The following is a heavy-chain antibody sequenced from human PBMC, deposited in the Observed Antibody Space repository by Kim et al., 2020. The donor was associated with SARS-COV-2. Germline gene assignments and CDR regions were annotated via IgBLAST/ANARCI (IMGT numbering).Heavy chain of an antibody. D-gene: IGHD2-8*01. CDR2: ISGSNGAT. J-gene: IGHJ4*02. V-gene: IGHV1-18*01. CDR3: ARAHYSTNSPFFY. Sequence: ASVKVSCKASGYTFSNYGISWVRLAPGQGLEWMGWISGSNGATKYAQKFQGRVTMTTDTSADTAYMELRSLRSDDTALYYWARAHYSTNSPFFYWGQGTLVTVSS. CDR1: GYTFSNYG.